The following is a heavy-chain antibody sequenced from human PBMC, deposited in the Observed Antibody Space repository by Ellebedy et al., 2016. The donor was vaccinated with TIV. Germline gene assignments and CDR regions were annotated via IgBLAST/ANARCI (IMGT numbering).Heavy chain of an antibody. CDR1: GYTFTSYY. D-gene: IGHD1-26*01. CDR3: ARDGIVGATTWIWFDP. Sequence: ASVKVSCXASGYTFTSYYMHWVRQAPGQGLEWMGIINPSGGSTSYAQKFQGRVTMTRDTSTSTVYMELSSLRSDDTAVYYCARDGIVGATTWIWFDPWGQGTLVTVSS. CDR2: INPSGGST. V-gene: IGHV1-46*01. J-gene: IGHJ5*02.